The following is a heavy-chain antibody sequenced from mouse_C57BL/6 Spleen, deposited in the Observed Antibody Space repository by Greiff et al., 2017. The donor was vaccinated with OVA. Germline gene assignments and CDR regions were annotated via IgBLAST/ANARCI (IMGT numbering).Heavy chain of an antibody. Sequence: QVQLQQPGAELVMPGASVKLSCKASGYTFTSYWMHWVKQRPGPGLEWIGEIDPSDSYTNYNQKFKGKSTLTVDKSSSTAYMQLSSLTSEDSAVYYCARKGYYDYDWFAYWGQGTLVTVSA. CDR2: IDPSDSYT. V-gene: IGHV1-69*01. CDR1: GYTFTSYW. CDR3: ARKGYYDYDWFAY. J-gene: IGHJ3*01. D-gene: IGHD2-4*01.